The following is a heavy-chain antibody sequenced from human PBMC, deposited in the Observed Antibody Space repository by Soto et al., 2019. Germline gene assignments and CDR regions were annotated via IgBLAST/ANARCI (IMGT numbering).Heavy chain of an antibody. CDR2: TSYSGST. V-gene: IGHV4-31*03. D-gene: IGHD2-8*01. CDR3: ARSAQWDGFDP. J-gene: IGHJ3*01. Sequence: QVQLQESGPGLVRPSQTLSLTCTVSAGSISTINYYWSWIRQHPEKGLEWIGYTSYSGSTFYHSSLKXRXTXSXXTSKKQFSLTLTSVTAADTAVYYCARSAQWDGFDPWGQGTMVTVSS. CDR1: AGSISTINYY.